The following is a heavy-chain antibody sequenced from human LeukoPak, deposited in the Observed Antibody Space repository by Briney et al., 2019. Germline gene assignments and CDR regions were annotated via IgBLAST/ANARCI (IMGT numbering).Heavy chain of an antibody. CDR3: ARDTTGIAVAGTPFDY. Sequence: PGASLRLSCGASGFTFSSYAMHWVRQAPGKGLEWVAVISYDGSNKYYADSVKGRFTISRDNSKNTLYLQMNSLRAEDTAVYYCARDTTGIAVAGTPFDYWGQGTLVTVSS. CDR1: GFTFSSYA. D-gene: IGHD6-19*01. J-gene: IGHJ4*02. CDR2: ISYDGSNK. V-gene: IGHV3-30*04.